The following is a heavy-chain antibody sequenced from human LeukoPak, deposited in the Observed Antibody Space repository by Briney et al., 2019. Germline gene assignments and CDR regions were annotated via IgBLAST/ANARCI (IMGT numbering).Heavy chain of an antibody. V-gene: IGHV4-38-2*02. CDR2: IYHSGST. CDR3: ARESGKYLDV. J-gene: IGHJ6*04. Sequence: SETLSLTCTVSGYSISNDYYWGWIRQPPGKGLEWIGSIYHSGSTYYNPSLKSRVTISVDTSNNQFSLELSSVTAADTAVYYCARESGKYLDVWGKGTTVTVSS. D-gene: IGHD1-26*01. CDR1: GYSISNDYY.